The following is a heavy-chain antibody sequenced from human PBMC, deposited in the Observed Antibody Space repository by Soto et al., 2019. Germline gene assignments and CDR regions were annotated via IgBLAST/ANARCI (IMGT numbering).Heavy chain of an antibody. Sequence: EVQLVESGGGLVQPGRSLRLSCAASGFNFNDYAMHWGRQIAGKGLEWVSGISWESGSKGYADSVKGRFTISRDNAKNYLYLDMNSLRPEDTARYFCVKDRDEDLGYDLDYFNYWGQGTLVTVSS. CDR1: GFNFNDYA. CDR3: VKDRDEDLGYDLDYFNY. CDR2: ISWESGSK. J-gene: IGHJ4*02. V-gene: IGHV3-9*01. D-gene: IGHD5-12*01.